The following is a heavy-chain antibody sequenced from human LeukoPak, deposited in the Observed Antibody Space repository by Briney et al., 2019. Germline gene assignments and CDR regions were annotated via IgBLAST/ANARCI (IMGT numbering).Heavy chain of an antibody. CDR2: INPTGTGT. CDR3: AREESGGYFDY. V-gene: IGHV1-46*01. D-gene: IGHD2-8*02. CDR1: GYTFSNYY. Sequence: ASVKVSCKASGYTFSNYYMHWVRQAPGQGLEWMGLINPTGTGTNYAQKFRGRVTLTRDTSTTTVYMELSSLRSEDSAVYYCAREESGGYFDYWGQGTLVTVSS. J-gene: IGHJ4*02.